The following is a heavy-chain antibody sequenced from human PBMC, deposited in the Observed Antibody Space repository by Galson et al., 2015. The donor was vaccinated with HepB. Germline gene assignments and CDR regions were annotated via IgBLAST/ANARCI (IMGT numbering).Heavy chain of an antibody. Sequence: SVKVSCKASGYTFTSYYMHWVRQAPGQGLEWMGIINPSGGSTSYAQKFQGRVTMTRDTSTSAVYMELSSLRSEDTAVYYCAREQQLAGFDYWGQGTLVTVSS. J-gene: IGHJ4*02. CDR3: AREQQLAGFDY. D-gene: IGHD6-13*01. CDR2: INPSGGST. CDR1: GYTFTSYY. V-gene: IGHV1-46*01.